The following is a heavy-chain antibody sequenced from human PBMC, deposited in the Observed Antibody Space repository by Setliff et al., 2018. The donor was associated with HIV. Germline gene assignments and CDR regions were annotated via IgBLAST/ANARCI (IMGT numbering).Heavy chain of an antibody. Sequence: SETLSLTCNVSVGSFSNTNYYWGWIRQPPGKGLEWIASIHYSGSTYDSPSVRSRVAIFVDTSKNQFSLRLNSVTATDAAMYYCSRSGIGYGGDSNTFDIWGQGTLVTVSS. V-gene: IGHV4-39*01. CDR2: IHYSGST. CDR3: SRSGIGYGGDSNTFDI. CDR1: VGSFSNTNYY. D-gene: IGHD2-21*02. J-gene: IGHJ3*02.